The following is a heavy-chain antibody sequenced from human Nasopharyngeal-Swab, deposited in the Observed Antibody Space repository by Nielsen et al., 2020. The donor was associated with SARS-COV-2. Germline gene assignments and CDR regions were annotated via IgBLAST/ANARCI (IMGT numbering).Heavy chain of an antibody. CDR2: IFPLYGSV. J-gene: IGHJ4*02. V-gene: IGHV1-69*13. CDR1: GGTLTTYS. D-gene: IGHD6-6*01. Sequence: SVKVSCKTSGGTLTTYSIAWVRQAPGQGLEWMGRIFPLYGSVDYAQRFQGRVTITADESTNTAHMELSSLRSEDTAMYFCARGIEYSSSSWFEYWGQGTLVTVSS. CDR3: ARGIEYSSSSWFEY.